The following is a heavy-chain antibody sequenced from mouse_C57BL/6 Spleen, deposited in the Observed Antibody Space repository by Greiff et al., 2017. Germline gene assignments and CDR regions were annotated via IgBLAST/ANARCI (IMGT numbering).Heavy chain of an antibody. D-gene: IGHD2-13*01. CDR3: ARHIDYGDYWYFDV. J-gene: IGHJ1*03. CDR1: GYTFTSYW. V-gene: IGHV1-55*01. CDR2: IYPGSGCT. Sequence: QVQLQQPGAELVKPGASVKMSCKASGYTFTSYWITWVKQRPGQGLEWIGDIYPGSGCTNYNEKFKSKATLTVDTSSSTAYMQLSRLTSEDSAVYYCARHIDYGDYWYFDVWGTGTTVTVSS.